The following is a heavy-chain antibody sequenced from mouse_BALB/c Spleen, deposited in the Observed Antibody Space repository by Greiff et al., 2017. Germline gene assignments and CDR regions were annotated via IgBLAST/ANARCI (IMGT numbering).Heavy chain of an antibody. J-gene: IGHJ4*01. Sequence: EVQGVESGPGLVKPSQSLSLTCTVTGYSITSDYAWNWIRQFPGNKLEWMGYISYSGSTSYNPSLKSRISITRDTSTNQFFLQLNSVTTEDTATYYCARHYGYAMDYWGQGTSVTVSS. CDR3: ARHYGYAMDY. CDR1: GYSITSDYA. D-gene: IGHD1-1*01. V-gene: IGHV3-2*02. CDR2: ISYSGST.